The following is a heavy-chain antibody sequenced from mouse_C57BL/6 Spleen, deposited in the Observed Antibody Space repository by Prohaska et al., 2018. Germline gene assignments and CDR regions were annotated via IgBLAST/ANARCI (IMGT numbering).Heavy chain of an antibody. Sequence: CKASGYTLTDYKMHWLKQSHGKSLVLIGYINPNNGGTSYNQKFKGKATLTVHKSSSTAYMGLRSLTSQDSAVYYCATAVYSGQCTTLTVSS. CDR1: GYTLTDYK. J-gene: IGHJ2*01. CDR3: ATAVY. CDR2: INPNNGGT. V-gene: IGHV1-22*01.